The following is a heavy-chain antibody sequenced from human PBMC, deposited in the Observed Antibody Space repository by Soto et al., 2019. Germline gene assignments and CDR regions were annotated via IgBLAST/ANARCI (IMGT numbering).Heavy chain of an antibody. D-gene: IGHD6-6*01. V-gene: IGHV4-31*03. CDR3: ARDRHNNFFDP. CDR2: IYYSGST. CDR1: GASMSSGGYY. J-gene: IGHJ5*02. Sequence: QGQLQESVPGLVKPSQTLSLTCTVSGASMSSGGYYWTWIRQSPGKGLEWIGYIYYSGSTYYNPSLESRVAIALDTSRSQFSLTLHSVTAADTAIYYCARDRHNNFFDPWGQGTLVTVSS.